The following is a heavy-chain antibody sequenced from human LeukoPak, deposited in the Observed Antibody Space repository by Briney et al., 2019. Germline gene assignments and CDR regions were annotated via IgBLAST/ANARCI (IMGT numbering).Heavy chain of an antibody. D-gene: IGHD3-10*01. V-gene: IGHV3-11*03. CDR3: ASGEWPQNY. J-gene: IGHJ4*02. CDR1: GFTFSDYY. Sequence: GGSLRLSCAASGFTFSDYYMSWIRQAPGKGLEWVSYISSSSSYTNYADSVKGRFTISRDDSNNTLYLQMDSLRAEDTAVYYCASGEWPQNYWGQGTLVTVSS. CDR2: ISSSSSYT.